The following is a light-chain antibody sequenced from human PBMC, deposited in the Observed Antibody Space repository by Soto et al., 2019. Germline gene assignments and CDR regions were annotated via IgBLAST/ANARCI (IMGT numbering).Light chain of an antibody. CDR3: QQYSNWPSIT. CDR1: QSVSSN. CDR2: GAS. Sequence: EIVMTQSPATLSVSPGERATLSCRASQSVSSNLAWYQQKPGQAPRLLIYGASTRATGIPARFSGSGSGTEFTLTISSLKSEDFAVYYCQQYSNWPSITFGQGTKLEIK. V-gene: IGKV3-15*01. J-gene: IGKJ2*01.